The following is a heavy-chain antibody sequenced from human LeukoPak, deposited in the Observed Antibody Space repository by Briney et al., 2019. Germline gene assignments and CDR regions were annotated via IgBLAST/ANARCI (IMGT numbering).Heavy chain of an antibody. CDR1: GFSFSTYA. Sequence: GGSLTLSCSASGFSFSTYAMHWVRQAPGKGLEFVSAICSNGGSTFYADSVKGRFTIFRDTSKDTLYIQMSVPRAEDTAMYYCVKSAYNGSYFSLDYWGQGTLVTVSS. V-gene: IGHV3-64*05. J-gene: IGHJ4*02. CDR3: VKSAYNGSYFSLDY. CDR2: ICSNGGST. D-gene: IGHD1-26*01.